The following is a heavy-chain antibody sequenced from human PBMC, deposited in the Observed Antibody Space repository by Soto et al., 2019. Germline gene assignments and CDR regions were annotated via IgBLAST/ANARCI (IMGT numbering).Heavy chain of an antibody. Sequence: XESLRLSCAASGFTFSSYAMSWVRQAPGKGLEWVSAISGSGGSTYYADSVKGRFTISRDNSKNTLYLQMNSLRAEDTAVYYCAREYYYDSSGYGYWGQGTLVTVSS. D-gene: IGHD3-22*01. CDR2: ISGSGGST. CDR1: GFTFSSYA. J-gene: IGHJ4*02. V-gene: IGHV3-23*01. CDR3: AREYYYDSSGYGY.